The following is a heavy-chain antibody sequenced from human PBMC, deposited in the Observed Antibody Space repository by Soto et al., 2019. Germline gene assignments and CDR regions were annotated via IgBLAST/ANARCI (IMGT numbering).Heavy chain of an antibody. J-gene: IGHJ4*02. CDR1: GGSISSSNW. Sequence: SETLSLTCAVSGGSISSSNWWSWVRQPPGKGLEWIGEIYHSGSTHYNPSLQNRVTISIDTSKNQVSLKVNSVTAADTAVYYCARDHPHSYGVYYFDYWGQGTPVTVSS. V-gene: IGHV4-4*02. CDR3: ARDHPHSYGVYYFDY. CDR2: IYHSGST. D-gene: IGHD5-18*01.